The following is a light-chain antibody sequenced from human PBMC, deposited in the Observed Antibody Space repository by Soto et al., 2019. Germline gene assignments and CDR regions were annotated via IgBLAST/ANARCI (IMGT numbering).Light chain of an antibody. Sequence: SYELTQPPSVSVSPGQTASITCSGDKLGDKYACWYQQKPGQSPLLVIYQDDKRPSGIPERFSGSNSGNTATLTISGTQAMDEADYYCQAWDSFTVVFGGGTQLTVL. V-gene: IGLV3-1*01. CDR1: KLGDKY. CDR3: QAWDSFTVV. CDR2: QDD. J-gene: IGLJ2*01.